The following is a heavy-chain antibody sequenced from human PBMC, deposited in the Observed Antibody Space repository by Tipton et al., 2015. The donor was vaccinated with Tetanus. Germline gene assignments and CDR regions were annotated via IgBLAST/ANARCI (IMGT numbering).Heavy chain of an antibody. CDR3: ARDVFPYSSSD. D-gene: IGHD6-6*01. Sequence: SLRLSCAASGFTFSSYWMTWIRQVPGKGLEWVANIKRDGTEKNYVDSVKGRFTISRDNAKRSLYLQMNSLRAEDTAIYYCARDVFPYSSSDWGQGTLVTVSS. CDR2: IKRDGTEK. V-gene: IGHV3-7*01. CDR1: GFTFSSYW. J-gene: IGHJ4*02.